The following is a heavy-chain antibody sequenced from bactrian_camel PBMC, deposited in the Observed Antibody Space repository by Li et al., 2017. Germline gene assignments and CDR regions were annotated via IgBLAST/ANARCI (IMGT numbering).Heavy chain of an antibody. D-gene: IGHD2*01. CDR1: GLGYRRRC. V-gene: IGHV3S1*01. CDR2: IATGSGNT. CDR3: AARGPYCYTKLSVRDFTY. J-gene: IGHJ6*01. Sequence: ESGGGSVQAGGSLRLSCQLPGLGYRRRCMGWFRQAPGKEREGVARIATGSGNTYYADSVKGRFTISQDNAKNTVYLQMNSLKPEDTAMYYRAARGPYCYTKLSVRDFTYWGQGTQVT.